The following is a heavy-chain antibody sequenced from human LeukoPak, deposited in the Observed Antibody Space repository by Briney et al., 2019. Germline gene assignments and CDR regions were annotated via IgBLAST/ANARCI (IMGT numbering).Heavy chain of an antibody. Sequence: GGPLRLSCAASGFTFSSYWKHWVRHARGKGLVWVSSINSQGSTTTHSDATKRQITITRDDAKNTLFLQMSSLRAEDTAVYYCVRDTKSNFDSWGQRAPVSVSS. CDR2: INSQGSTT. CDR3: VRDTKSNFDS. J-gene: IGHJ4*02. V-gene: IGHV3-74*01. D-gene: IGHD3-3*01. CDR1: GFTFSSYW.